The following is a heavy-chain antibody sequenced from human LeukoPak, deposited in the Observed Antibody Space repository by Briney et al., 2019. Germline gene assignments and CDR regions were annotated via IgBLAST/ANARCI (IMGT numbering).Heavy chain of an antibody. CDR3: ARETTMVRGPWRPRIMDV. J-gene: IGHJ6*02. CDR1: GGSFSGYY. V-gene: IGHV4-34*01. D-gene: IGHD3-10*01. CDR2: INHSGST. Sequence: SETLSLTCAVYGGSFSGYYWSWIRQPPGKGLEWIGEINHSGSTNYNPSLKSRVTISVDTSKNQFSLKLSSVTAADTAVYYCARETTMVRGPWRPRIMDVWGQGTTVTVSS.